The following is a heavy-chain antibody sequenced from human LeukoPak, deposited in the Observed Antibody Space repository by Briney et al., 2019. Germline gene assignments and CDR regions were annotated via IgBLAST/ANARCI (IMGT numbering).Heavy chain of an antibody. V-gene: IGHV1-69*06. CDR2: IIPIFGTA. D-gene: IGHD1-26*01. CDR3: ASEWELNAFDI. Sequence: SVKVSCKASGGTFSSYAISWVRQAPGQGLEWMGGIIPIFGTANYAQKFQGRVTITADKSTSTAYMELSSLRSEDTAVYYCASEWELNAFDIWGQGTMVTVSS. CDR1: GGTFSSYA. J-gene: IGHJ3*02.